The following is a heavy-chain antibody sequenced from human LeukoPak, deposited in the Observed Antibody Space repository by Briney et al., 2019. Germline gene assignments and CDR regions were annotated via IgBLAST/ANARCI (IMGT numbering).Heavy chain of an antibody. J-gene: IGHJ6*03. V-gene: IGHV5-51*01. CDR3: ARLSSYYYYYMDV. CDR2: IYPGASDT. CDR1: GYRLTSYC. Sequence: GESLKISCKGSGYRLTSYCVGWVRQKPGKGLGWRGIIYPGASDTRYSPSFQGQVTISADKSISTAYLQWSSLKASDTAMYYCARLSSYYYYYMDVWGKGTTVTVSS.